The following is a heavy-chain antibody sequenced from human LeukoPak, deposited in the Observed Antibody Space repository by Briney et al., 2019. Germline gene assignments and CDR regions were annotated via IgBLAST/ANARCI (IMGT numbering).Heavy chain of an antibody. D-gene: IGHD1-26*01. Sequence: GGTLRLSCAASGFTFSSYGMSWVRQAAGKGLVWVARINDDETHTEYADSVKGRFTISRDNAKNRLYLQMNSLRVDDTAVYYCATTGSGSYYDFWGQGALVTVSS. J-gene: IGHJ4*02. V-gene: IGHV3-74*03. CDR2: INDDETHT. CDR1: GFTFSSYG. CDR3: ATTGSGSYYDF.